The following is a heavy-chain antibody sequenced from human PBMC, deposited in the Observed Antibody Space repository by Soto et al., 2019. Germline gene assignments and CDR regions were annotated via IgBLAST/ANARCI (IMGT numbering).Heavy chain of an antibody. Sequence: QVQLQESGPGLVKPSQTLSLTCTVSGDSISSADYYWSWIRQPPGKGLEWIGYIYYSGSTFYNPYLKSRVTISVATSKNQFSLKLNSVTVADTAVYYCARVVVAAGVDWYFDLWGRGTLVTVSS. CDR1: GDSISSADYY. D-gene: IGHD6-13*01. V-gene: IGHV4-30-4*01. CDR3: ARVVVAAGVDWYFDL. CDR2: IYYSGST. J-gene: IGHJ2*01.